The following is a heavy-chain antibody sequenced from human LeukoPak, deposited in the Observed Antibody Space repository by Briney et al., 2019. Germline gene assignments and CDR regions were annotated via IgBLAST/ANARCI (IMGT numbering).Heavy chain of an antibody. V-gene: IGHV4-39*01. D-gene: IGHD3-22*01. CDR1: DGSISSSSYY. J-gene: IGHJ4*02. Sequence: SETLSLTCIVSDGSISSSSYYWGWIRQPPGKGLEWLGSLYYSGGTYYNPSLKSRATISVDTSKNQFSLKLSSVTAADTAVYYCARIITMVVSLPSHFDYWGQGTLVAVSS. CDR2: LYYSGGT. CDR3: ARIITMVVSLPSHFDY.